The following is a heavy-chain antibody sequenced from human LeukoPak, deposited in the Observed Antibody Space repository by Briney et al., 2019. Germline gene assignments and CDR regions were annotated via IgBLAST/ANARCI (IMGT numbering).Heavy chain of an antibody. CDR1: GFTFSSYA. J-gene: IGHJ4*02. Sequence: GGSLRLSCAASGFTFSSYAMSWVRQAPGKGLEWVSGISGSGGNTYYTDSVKGRFTISRDNSKKTLFLQMNSLRAEDTAVYYCAKEPGEGAGSYYNYWGQGTLVTVSS. D-gene: IGHD3-10*01. CDR3: AKEPGEGAGSYYNY. V-gene: IGHV3-23*01. CDR2: ISGSGGNT.